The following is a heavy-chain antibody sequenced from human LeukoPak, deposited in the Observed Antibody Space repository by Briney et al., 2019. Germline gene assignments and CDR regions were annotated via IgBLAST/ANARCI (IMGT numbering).Heavy chain of an antibody. J-gene: IGHJ3*02. CDR3: ARHNKAFDI. CDR2: IYYSVRT. CDR1: GGSISSSSYY. Sequence: KPSETLSLTCSVSGGSISSSSYYWGWIRQPPGKGLEWIGSIYYSVRTYYNPSLKSRVTISVDTSKSQFSLKLSSVTAADTAVYYCARHNKAFDIWGQGTMVTVSS. V-gene: IGHV4-39*01. D-gene: IGHD2/OR15-2a*01.